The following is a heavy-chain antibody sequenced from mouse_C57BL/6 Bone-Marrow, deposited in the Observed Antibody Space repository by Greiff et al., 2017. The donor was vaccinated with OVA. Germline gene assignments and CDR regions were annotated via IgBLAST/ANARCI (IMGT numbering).Heavy chain of an antibody. CDR2: IDPETGGT. CDR1: GYTFTDYE. J-gene: IGHJ1*03. V-gene: IGHV1-15*01. CDR3: TTEYYGSSLWYFDV. Sequence: QVQLQQSGAELVRPGASVTLSCKASGYTFTDYEMHWVKQTPVHGLEWIGAIDPETGGTAYHQKFKGKAILTADKSSSTAYMELRSLTSEDSAVYYCTTEYYGSSLWYFDVWGTGTTVTVSS. D-gene: IGHD1-1*01.